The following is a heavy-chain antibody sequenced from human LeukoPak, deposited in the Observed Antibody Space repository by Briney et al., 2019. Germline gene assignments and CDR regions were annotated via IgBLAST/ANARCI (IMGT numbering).Heavy chain of an antibody. V-gene: IGHV1-46*01. CDR1: GYTFTSYY. D-gene: IGHD3-22*01. J-gene: IGHJ4*02. CDR3: ARDGLLHYYDSSGYHADY. Sequence: ASVKVSCTASGYTFTSYYMHWVRQAPGQGLEWMGIINPSGGSTSYAQKFQGRVTMTRDTSTSTVYMELSSLRSEDTAVYYCARDGLLHYYDSSGYHADYWGQGTLVTVSS. CDR2: INPSGGST.